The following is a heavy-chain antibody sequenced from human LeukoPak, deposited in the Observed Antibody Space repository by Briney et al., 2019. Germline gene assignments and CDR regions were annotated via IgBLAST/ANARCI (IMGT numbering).Heavy chain of an antibody. D-gene: IGHD6-19*01. CDR2: IYSGGST. CDR3: AKEALAEWLVRSPIDY. Sequence: TGGSLRLSCAASGFTVSTSYLSWVRQAPGKGLEWVSAIYSGGSTYYADSVRDRFTISRDSPQNTLYLQMNSLRAEDTAVYYCAKEALAEWLVRSPIDYWGQGTLVTVSS. V-gene: IGHV3-53*01. J-gene: IGHJ4*02. CDR1: GFTVSTSY.